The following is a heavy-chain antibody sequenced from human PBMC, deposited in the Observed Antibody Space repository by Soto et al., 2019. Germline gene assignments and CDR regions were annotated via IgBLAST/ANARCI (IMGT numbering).Heavy chain of an antibody. J-gene: IGHJ6*03. Sequence: SETLSLTCTVSGGSISSSSYYWGWIRQPPGKGLEWIGSIYYSGSTYYNPSLKSRVTISVDTSKNQFSLKLSSVTAADTAVYYCARISGPPYYMDVWGKGTTVTVSS. V-gene: IGHV4-39*01. D-gene: IGHD5-12*01. CDR1: GGSISSSSYY. CDR3: ARISGPPYYMDV. CDR2: IYYSGST.